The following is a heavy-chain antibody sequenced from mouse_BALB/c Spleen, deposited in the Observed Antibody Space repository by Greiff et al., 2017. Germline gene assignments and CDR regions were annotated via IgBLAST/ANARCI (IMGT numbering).Heavy chain of an antibody. V-gene: IGHV5-6-4*01. CDR2: ISSGGSYT. D-gene: IGHD1-1*02. CDR1: GFTFSSYT. J-gene: IGHJ2*01. Sequence: EVKLEESGGGLVKPGGSLKLSCAASGFTFSSYTMSWVRQTPEKRLEWVATISSGGSYTYYPDSVKGRFTISRDNAKNTLYLQMSSLKSEDTAMYYCTRDYYGTGYFDYWGQGTTLTVSS. CDR3: TRDYYGTGYFDY.